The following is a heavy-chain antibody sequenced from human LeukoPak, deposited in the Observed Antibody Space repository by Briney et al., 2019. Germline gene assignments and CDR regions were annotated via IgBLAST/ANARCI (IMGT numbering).Heavy chain of an antibody. V-gene: IGHV1-69*04. CDR1: GDSFNNTA. J-gene: IGHJ5*02. Sequence: ASVKVSCKASGDSFNNTAISWVRQAPGQGLEWVGRIIPSLGIPTYAQQFQGRVAITADTSTSTAFMVLSGLTSEDTAVYYCAQRLSWLDPWGQGTRVTVSS. D-gene: IGHD2-2*01. CDR2: IIPSLGIP. CDR3: AQRLSWLDP.